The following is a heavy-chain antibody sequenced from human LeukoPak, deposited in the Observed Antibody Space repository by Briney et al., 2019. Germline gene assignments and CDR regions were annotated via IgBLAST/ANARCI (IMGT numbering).Heavy chain of an antibody. CDR3: AKDLYSNPYYYYGMDV. CDR2: ISYDGSNK. J-gene: IGHJ6*02. D-gene: IGHD4-11*01. CDR1: GFTFSSYG. V-gene: IGHV3-30*18. Sequence: PGRSLRLSCAASGFTFSSYGMRWVRQAPGKGLEWVAVISYDGSNKYYADSVKGRFTISRDNSKNTLYLQMNSLRAEDTAMYYCAKDLYSNPYYYYGMDVWGQGTTVTVSS.